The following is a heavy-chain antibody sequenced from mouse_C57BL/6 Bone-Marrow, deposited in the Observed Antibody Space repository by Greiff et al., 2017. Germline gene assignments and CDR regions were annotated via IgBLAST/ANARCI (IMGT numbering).Heavy chain of an antibody. V-gene: IGHV1-81*01. Sequence: QVQLQQSGAELARPGASVKLSCKASGYTFTSYGISWVKQRTGQGLEWIGEIYPRSGNTDYNEQFKGKATLTADKSSSTAYMELRSLTSEDSAVYYCERSKDYYGSLYFDVWGTGTTVTVSS. J-gene: IGHJ1*03. D-gene: IGHD1-1*01. CDR3: ERSKDYYGSLYFDV. CDR1: GYTFTSYG. CDR2: IYPRSGNT.